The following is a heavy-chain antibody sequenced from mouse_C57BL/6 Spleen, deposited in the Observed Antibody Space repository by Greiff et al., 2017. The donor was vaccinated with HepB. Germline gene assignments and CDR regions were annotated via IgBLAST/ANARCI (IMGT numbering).Heavy chain of an antibody. J-gene: IGHJ3*01. CDR3: ARSGYYCNRFAC. CDR1: GYTFTSYW. D-gene: IGHD3-1*01. CDR2: INPSNGGT. Sequence: QVQLQQPGTELVKPGASVKLSCKASGYTFTSYWMHWVKQRPGQGLEWIGNINPSNGGTNYNEKFKSKVTLTVAKSSSTSYMQLSSLTAEDSAVYYCARSGYYCNRFACWGRGTLVTVSA. V-gene: IGHV1-53*01.